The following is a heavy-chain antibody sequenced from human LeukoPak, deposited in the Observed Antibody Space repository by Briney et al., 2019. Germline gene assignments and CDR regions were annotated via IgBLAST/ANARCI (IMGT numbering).Heavy chain of an antibody. J-gene: IGHJ5*02. CDR2: INARGDT. Sequence: KPSETLSLTCAVYGWSFNDYYWNWIRQPPGKGLEWIGEINARGDTNFNPSLKSRVTISVDTPKSQFSLRLTSMIAADTAVYYCARGQVPAARGYNWFDPWGQGTLVTVSS. CDR1: GWSFNDYY. D-gene: IGHD2-2*01. CDR3: ARGQVPAARGYNWFDP. V-gene: IGHV4-34*01.